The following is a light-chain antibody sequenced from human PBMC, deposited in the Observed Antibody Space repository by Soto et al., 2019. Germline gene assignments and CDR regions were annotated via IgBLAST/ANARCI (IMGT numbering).Light chain of an antibody. Sequence: QSVLTQPASVSGSPGQSFTISCTGTSSDVGSYNLVSWYQQHPGKAPKLMIYEVSRRPSGVSNRFSGSKSGNTASLTISGLQAEDEADYYCCSYAGSSTPFVFGTGTKSPS. CDR2: EVS. J-gene: IGLJ1*01. V-gene: IGLV2-23*02. CDR1: SSDVGSYNL. CDR3: CSYAGSSTPFV.